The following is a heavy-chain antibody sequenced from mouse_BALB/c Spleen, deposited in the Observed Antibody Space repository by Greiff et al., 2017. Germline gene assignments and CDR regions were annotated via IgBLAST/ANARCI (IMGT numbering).Heavy chain of an antibody. J-gene: IGHJ4*01. Sequence: EVKLMESGGGLVQLGESLKLSCESNEYEFPSHDMSWVRKTPEKRLELVAAINSDGGSTYYPDTMERRFIISRDNTKKTLYLQMSSLRSEDTALYYCARLGAHYSSDYYAMDDWGQGTSVTVSS. V-gene: IGHV5-2*01. CDR3: ARLGAHYSSDYYAMDD. CDR1: EYEFPSHD. D-gene: IGHD1-1*02. CDR2: INSDGGST.